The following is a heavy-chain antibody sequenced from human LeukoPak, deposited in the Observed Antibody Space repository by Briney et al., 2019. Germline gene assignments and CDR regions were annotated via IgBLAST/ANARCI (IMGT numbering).Heavy chain of an antibody. J-gene: IGHJ4*02. CDR1: GFTFSNYW. CDR3: AKIPSATENFDY. D-gene: IGHD5-12*01. Sequence: PGGSLRLSCAASGFTFSNYWMHWVRQAPGKGLIWVSRINSDGSTTTYADSVKGRFTISRDNAKNTLYLQMDSLRAEDTAIYYCAKIPSATENFDYWGQETLVMVSS. V-gene: IGHV3-74*01. CDR2: INSDGSTT.